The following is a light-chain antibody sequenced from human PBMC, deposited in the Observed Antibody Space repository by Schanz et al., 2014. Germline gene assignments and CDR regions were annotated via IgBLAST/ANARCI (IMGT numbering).Light chain of an antibody. V-gene: IGLV3-21*02. CDR2: DDR. CDR1: NIGSQS. Sequence: SYELTQPPSVSVAPRQTASITCEGNNIGSQSVHWYQQKPGQAPVLVVFDDRDRPSGIPERFSGSNSGNTATLTISRVEVGDEADYYCLLWHSNSDHWVFGGGTKVTVL. J-gene: IGLJ3*02. CDR3: LLWHSNSDHWV.